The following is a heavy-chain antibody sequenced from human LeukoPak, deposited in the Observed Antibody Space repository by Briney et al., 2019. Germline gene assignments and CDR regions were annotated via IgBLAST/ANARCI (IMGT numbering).Heavy chain of an antibody. Sequence: SETLSLTCTVSGGSISSYYWSWIRQPPGKGLEWIGYIYYSGSTNYNPSLKSRVTISVDRSKNQFSLKLSSVTAADTAVYYCASRNYYDSSGYLDYWGQGTLVTVSS. D-gene: IGHD3-22*01. CDR3: ASRNYYDSSGYLDY. CDR1: GGSISSYY. J-gene: IGHJ4*02. V-gene: IGHV4-59*12. CDR2: IYYSGST.